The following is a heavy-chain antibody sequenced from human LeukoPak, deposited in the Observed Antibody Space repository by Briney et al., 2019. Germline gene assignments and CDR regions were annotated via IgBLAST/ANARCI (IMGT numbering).Heavy chain of an antibody. V-gene: IGHV1-69*01. Sequence: ASVKVSCKASGGTFSSYAISWVRQAPGQGLEWMGGIIPIFGTANYAQKFQGRVTITADESTSTAYMELSSLRSEDTAVYYCARRALGYFDWLLRQDNWFDPWGQGTLVTVSS. CDR3: ARRALGYFDWLLRQDNWFDP. CDR2: IIPIFGTA. J-gene: IGHJ5*02. D-gene: IGHD3-9*01. CDR1: GGTFSSYA.